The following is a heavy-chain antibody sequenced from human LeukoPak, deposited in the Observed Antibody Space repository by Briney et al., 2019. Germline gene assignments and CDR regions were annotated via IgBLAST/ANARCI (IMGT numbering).Heavy chain of an antibody. CDR2: IYTSGGT. V-gene: IGHV4-61*09. J-gene: IGHJ3*02. D-gene: IGHD3-22*01. CDR3: ARVHYYDKGNAFDI. CDR1: GGSISSGSYY. Sequence: PSETLSLTCTVSGGSISSGSYYWSWIRQPAGKGLEWIGHIYTSGGTNYNPSLKSRVTILVDTSKNQFSLKLSSVTAADTAVYYCARVHYYDKGNAFDIWGQGTMVTVSS.